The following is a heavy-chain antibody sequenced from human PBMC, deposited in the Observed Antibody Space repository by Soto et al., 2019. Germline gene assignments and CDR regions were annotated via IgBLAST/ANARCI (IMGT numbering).Heavy chain of an antibody. V-gene: IGHV4-30-4*01. Sequence: SETLSLTCTFPVGSISIGDYYWSWIRQPPGKGLEWIGYIYYSGSTYYNPSLKSRVTISVDTSKNQFSLKLSSVTAADTAVYYCARVPYHYYGMDVWGQGTTVTVSS. J-gene: IGHJ6*02. CDR2: IYYSGST. CDR1: VGSISIGDYY. CDR3: ARVPYHYYGMDV.